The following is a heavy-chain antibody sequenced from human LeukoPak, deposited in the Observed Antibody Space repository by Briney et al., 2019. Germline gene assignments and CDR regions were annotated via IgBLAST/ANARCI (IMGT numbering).Heavy chain of an antibody. V-gene: IGHV3-23*01. CDR3: AKRIQPAMATGY. CDR1: GFTFSSYG. J-gene: IGHJ4*02. D-gene: IGHD5-18*01. CDR2: ISGSGGST. Sequence: GGSLRLSCAASGFTFSSYGMSWVRQAPGKGLEWVSAISGSGGSTYYADSVKGRFTISRDNSKNTLYLQMNSLRAEDTAVYYCAKRIQPAMATGYWGQGTLVTVSS.